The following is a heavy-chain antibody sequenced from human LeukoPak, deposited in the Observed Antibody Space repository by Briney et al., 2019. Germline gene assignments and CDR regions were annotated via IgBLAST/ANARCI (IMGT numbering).Heavy chain of an antibody. CDR1: RFTFSSYA. Sequence: GGSLRLSCAASRFTFSSYAMSWVRQAPGKGLEWVSAISGSGGSTYYADSVKGRFTISRDNSKNTLYLQMNSLRAEDTAVYYCAKAQGDYYDSSGFSFPGDYWGQGTLVTVSS. CDR3: AKAQGDYYDSSGFSFPGDY. V-gene: IGHV3-23*01. CDR2: ISGSGGST. J-gene: IGHJ4*02. D-gene: IGHD3-22*01.